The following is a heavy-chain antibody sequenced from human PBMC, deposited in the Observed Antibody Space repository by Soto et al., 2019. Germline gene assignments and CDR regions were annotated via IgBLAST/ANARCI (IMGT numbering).Heavy chain of an antibody. CDR3: TRDQGGSYDSWFDP. J-gene: IGHJ5*02. Sequence: EVQLVESGGGLVKPGGSLRLSCSFTFNSYSLNWVRQAPGKGLEWVSSISSGSAYIKYADSVKGRFTISRDNANNFLYLQMSSLRVDDTALYYWTRDQGGSYDSWFDPWGQGTLVTVSS. CDR2: ISSGSAYI. D-gene: IGHD1-26*01. CDR1: TFNSYS. V-gene: IGHV3-21*06.